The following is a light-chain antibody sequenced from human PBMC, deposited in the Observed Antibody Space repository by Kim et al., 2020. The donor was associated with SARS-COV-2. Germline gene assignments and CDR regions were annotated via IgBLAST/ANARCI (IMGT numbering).Light chain of an antibody. Sequence: SSGLTQDPVVSVALGQTVRITCQGDSLRSYYATWYLQKPRQAPALVIYGRNNRPSGIPDRFSGSTSGNTASLINSGAQAEDEADFYCQSRNSGGNVVFGGGTQLTVL. CDR3: QSRNSGGNVV. CDR1: SLRSYY. V-gene: IGLV3-19*01. CDR2: GRN. J-gene: IGLJ2*01.